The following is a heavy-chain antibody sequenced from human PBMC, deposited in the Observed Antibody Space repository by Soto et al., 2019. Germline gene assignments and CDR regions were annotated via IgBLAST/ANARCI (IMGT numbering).Heavy chain of an antibody. V-gene: IGHV3-21*02. D-gene: IGHD3-16*01. CDR2: IRWDSSQI. CDR1: GFTFSDYT. Sequence: EVQLVESGGGLVKPGGSLRLSCAGSGFTFSDYTLSWVRQPPGKGLEWVSSIRWDSSQIYYADSVKGRFTTSRDNAENTLYLEVSSLRAEDTAVYYCARSSCCYADCHAVGIFEYWGQGTLVTVSS. J-gene: IGHJ4*02. CDR3: ARSSCCYADCHAVGIFEY.